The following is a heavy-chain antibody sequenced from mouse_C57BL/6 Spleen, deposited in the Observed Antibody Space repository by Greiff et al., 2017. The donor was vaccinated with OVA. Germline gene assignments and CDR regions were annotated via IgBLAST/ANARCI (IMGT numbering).Heavy chain of an antibody. CDR3: ARNDGYYFDV. D-gene: IGHD2-3*01. J-gene: IGHJ1*03. V-gene: IGHV3-6*01. CDR2: IGYDGSN. CDR1: GYSITSGYY. Sequence: VQLQQSGPGLVKPSQSLSLTCSVTGYSITSGYYWNWIRQFPGNKLEWMGYIGYDGSNNYNPSLKNRISITRDTSKNQFFLKLNSVTTEDTATYYCARNDGYYFDVWGTGTTVTVSS.